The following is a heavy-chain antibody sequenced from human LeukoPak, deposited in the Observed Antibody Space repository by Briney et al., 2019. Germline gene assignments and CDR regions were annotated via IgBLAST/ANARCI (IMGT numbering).Heavy chain of an antibody. V-gene: IGHV1-46*01. CDR3: ARGLYPSDRFGSGLDY. J-gene: IGHJ4*02. D-gene: IGHD3-16*01. CDR1: GYTFTRYY. Sequence: AASVKVSCKASGYTFTRYYMHWVRQAPGQGLEWMGVINPSGGTTSYAQKFQGRVTMTRDTSTSTVYMELSSLRSEDTAVYYCARGLYPSDRFGSGLDYWGQGTLVTVSS. CDR2: INPSGGTT.